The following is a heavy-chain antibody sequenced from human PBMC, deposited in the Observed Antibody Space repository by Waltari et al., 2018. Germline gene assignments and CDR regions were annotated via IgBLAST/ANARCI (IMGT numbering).Heavy chain of an antibody. CDR1: GFTFSSYA. CDR2: IYSGGST. D-gene: IGHD6-13*01. V-gene: IGHV3-23*03. J-gene: IGHJ4*02. Sequence: EVQLLESGGGLVQPGGSLRLSCAASGFTFSSYAMSWVRQAPGKGLEWVSVIYSGGSTYYADSVKGRFTISRDNSKNTLYLQMNSLRADDTAVYFCAKDFYSTSWSPPDYWGQGTLVTVSS. CDR3: AKDFYSTSWSPPDY.